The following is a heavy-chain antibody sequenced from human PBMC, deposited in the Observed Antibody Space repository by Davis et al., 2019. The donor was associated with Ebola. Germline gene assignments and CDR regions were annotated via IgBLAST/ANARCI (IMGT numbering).Heavy chain of an antibody. V-gene: IGHV4-39*01. D-gene: IGHD6-6*01. CDR3: ARLYSSSAPFDY. J-gene: IGHJ4*02. Sequence: SETLSLTCTVPGGSISSSSYYWGWIRQPPGKGLEWIGSIYYSGSTYYNPSLKSRVTISVDTSKNQFSLKLSSVTAADTAVYYCARLYSSSAPFDYWGQGTLVTVSS. CDR1: GGSISSSSYY. CDR2: IYYSGST.